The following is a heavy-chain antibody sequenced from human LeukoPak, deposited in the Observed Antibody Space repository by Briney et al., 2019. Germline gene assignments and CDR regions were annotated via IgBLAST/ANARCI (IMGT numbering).Heavy chain of an antibody. D-gene: IGHD3-10*01. Sequence: PSETLSLTCAVYGGSFSGYYWSWIRQPAGKGLEWIGRIDSSGSTTYNPSLKSRVTMSVDTSKNQFSLKLSSVTAADTAVYYCAREWGSIDDWGQGALVTVSS. CDR3: AREWGSIDD. CDR1: GGSFSGYY. J-gene: IGHJ4*02. V-gene: IGHV4-4*07. CDR2: IDSSGST.